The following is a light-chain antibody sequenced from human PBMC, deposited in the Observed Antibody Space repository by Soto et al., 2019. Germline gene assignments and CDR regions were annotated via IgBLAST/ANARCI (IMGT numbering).Light chain of an antibody. CDR1: QSISGT. Sequence: ILMTKSPATLSVSPGGRATLSCRASQSISGTLAWYQQKPGQAPTLLIHGASTMATGFPARFSGSGSGRTYFPITSSRLHDDVVTYYCHHYNNFPPLTFGQGTKVDIK. CDR2: GAS. V-gene: IGKV3-15*01. CDR3: HHYNNFPPLT. J-gene: IGKJ4*01.